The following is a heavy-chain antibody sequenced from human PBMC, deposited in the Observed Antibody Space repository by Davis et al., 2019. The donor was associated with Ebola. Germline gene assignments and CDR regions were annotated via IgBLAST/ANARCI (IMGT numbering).Heavy chain of an antibody. D-gene: IGHD3-3*01. CDR1: GYTFTGYY. CDR2: ISSYNGNT. V-gene: IGHV1/OR15-2*02. Sequence: ASVKVSCKASGYTFTGYYMHWVRQAPGQGLEWMGWISSYNGNTHYAQKLQDRVTMTRDTSTGTVYMELSSLRSEDTAVYYCAILPYYDFWSGRRSDMDVWGKGTTVTVSS. CDR3: AILPYYDFWSGRRSDMDV. J-gene: IGHJ6*03.